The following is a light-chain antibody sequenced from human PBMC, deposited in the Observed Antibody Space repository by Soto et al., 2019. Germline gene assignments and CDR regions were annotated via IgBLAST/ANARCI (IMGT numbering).Light chain of an antibody. J-gene: IGKJ1*01. V-gene: IGKV1-5*03. CDR1: QTSSSW. CDR2: KAS. CDR3: QHYNSYSEA. Sequence: DMHMTQSPSTLSGTLVDRVTITFRASQTSSSWLAWYQQKPGKAPKLLIYKASTLKSGVPSRFSGSGSGTEFTLTISSLQPDDFATYYCQHYNSYSEAFGQGTKVDIK.